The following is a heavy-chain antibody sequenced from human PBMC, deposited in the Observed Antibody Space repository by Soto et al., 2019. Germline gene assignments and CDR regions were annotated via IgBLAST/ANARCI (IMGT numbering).Heavy chain of an antibody. CDR2: ISGSGSTK. Sequence: EVQLVESGGGLVQPGGSLRLSCAASGFSLTSYSMNWVRQAPGKGLQWVAYISGSGSTKKYADSVKGRFTISRDNAEKPVYLQMNSLGDEDTAVYYCARGAGYGDYGGYWGQGTLVTVSS. J-gene: IGHJ4*02. CDR3: ARGAGYGDYGGY. D-gene: IGHD4-17*01. CDR1: GFSLTSYS. V-gene: IGHV3-48*02.